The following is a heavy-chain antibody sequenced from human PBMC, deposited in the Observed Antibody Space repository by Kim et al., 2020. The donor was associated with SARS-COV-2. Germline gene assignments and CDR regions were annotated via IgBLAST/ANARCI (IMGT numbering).Heavy chain of an antibody. J-gene: IGHJ4*02. CDR3: ARHWSGVQGAMIQYYFGY. CDR2: IYYSGST. Sequence: SETLSLTCTVSGGSISSSSYYWGWIRQPPGKGLEWIGSIYYSGSTYYNPSLKSRVTISVDTSKNQFSLKLSSVTAADTAVYYCARHWSGVQGAMIQYYFGYWGQGSLVTVSS. D-gene: IGHD2-2*01. V-gene: IGHV4-39*01. CDR1: GGSISSSSYY.